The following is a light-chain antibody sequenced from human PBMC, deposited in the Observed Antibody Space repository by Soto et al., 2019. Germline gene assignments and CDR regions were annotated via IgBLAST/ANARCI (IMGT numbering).Light chain of an antibody. CDR3: SSYTTTSTRV. V-gene: IGLV2-14*01. Sequence: QSVLTQPPSASGSPGQSVTISCTGTSSDVGGYNYVSWYQHHPGKAPKLMIYEVTNRPSGVSNRFSGSKSGNTASLTISGLQAEDEADYYCSSYTTTSTRVFGGGTQLTVL. J-gene: IGLJ7*01. CDR2: EVT. CDR1: SSDVGGYNY.